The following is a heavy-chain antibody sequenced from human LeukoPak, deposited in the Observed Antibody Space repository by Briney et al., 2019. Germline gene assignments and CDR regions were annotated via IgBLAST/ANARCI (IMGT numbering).Heavy chain of an antibody. D-gene: IGHD6-13*01. CDR2: IYYSGST. CDR3: ARAAAGYDY. CDR1: GGSISSSSYY. Sequence: SETLSLTCTVSGGSISSSSYYWGWIRQPPGKGLEWIGSIYYSGSTYYNPSLKSRVTISVDTSKNQFSLKLSSVTAADTAVYYCARAAAGYDYWGQGTLVTVSS. J-gene: IGHJ4*02. V-gene: IGHV4-39*07.